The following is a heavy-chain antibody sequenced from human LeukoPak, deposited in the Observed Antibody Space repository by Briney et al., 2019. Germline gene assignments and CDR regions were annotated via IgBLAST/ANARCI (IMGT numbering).Heavy chain of an antibody. D-gene: IGHD1-20*01. Sequence: GGSLRLSCAAFGFTFSNYAMSWVRQAPGKGLEWVSSLTGSGGSTHYADSVKGRFTISRDNSKNTLYLQMNSLRAEDTAVYYCAKSLTGTTRGWFDPWGQGALVTVSS. J-gene: IGHJ5*02. V-gene: IGHV3-23*01. CDR2: LTGSGGST. CDR3: AKSLTGTTRGWFDP. CDR1: GFTFSNYA.